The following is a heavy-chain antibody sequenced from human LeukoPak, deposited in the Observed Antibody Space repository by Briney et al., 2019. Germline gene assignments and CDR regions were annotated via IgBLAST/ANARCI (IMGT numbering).Heavy chain of an antibody. CDR3: ARGRYYYDSSGYHIFDY. V-gene: IGHV4-61*02. CDR2: IYTSGST. Sequence: PSETLSLTCNVSGDSISSGSYYWSWIRQPAGKGLEWIGRIYTSGSTNYNPSLKSRVTMSVDTSKNQFSLKLSSVTAADTAVYYCARGRYYYDSSGYHIFDYWGQGTLVTVSS. J-gene: IGHJ4*02. CDR1: GDSISSGSYY. D-gene: IGHD3-22*01.